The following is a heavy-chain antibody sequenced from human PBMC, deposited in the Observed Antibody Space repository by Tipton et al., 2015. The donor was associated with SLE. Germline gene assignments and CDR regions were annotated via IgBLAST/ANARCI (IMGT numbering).Heavy chain of an antibody. D-gene: IGHD4-17*01. Sequence: TLSLTCTVSCDSISSYTYFWVWFRQPPGKGLEGIGTVHYCGGNYYTSSLKSRVTTSVDTSKSQFSLKLTSLTAADTAVYYCARIRPGHGDPFDFGGQGTLVTVSS. CDR2: VHYCGGN. CDR3: ARIRPGHGDPFDF. V-gene: IGHV4-39*07. J-gene: IGHJ4*02. CDR1: CDSISSYTYF.